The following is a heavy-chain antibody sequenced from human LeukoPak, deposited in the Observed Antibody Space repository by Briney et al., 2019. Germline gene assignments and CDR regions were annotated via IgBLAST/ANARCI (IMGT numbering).Heavy chain of an antibody. Sequence: PSETLSLTCTVSGGSISSSSYYWGWIRQPPGKGLEWIGSIYYSGSTYYNPSLKSRVTISVDTSKNQFSLKLSSVAAADTAVYYCARALTQDSSGYYSHFDYWGQGTLVTVSS. D-gene: IGHD3-22*01. CDR1: GGSISSSSYY. CDR3: ARALTQDSSGYYSHFDY. J-gene: IGHJ4*02. CDR2: IYYSGST. V-gene: IGHV4-39*07.